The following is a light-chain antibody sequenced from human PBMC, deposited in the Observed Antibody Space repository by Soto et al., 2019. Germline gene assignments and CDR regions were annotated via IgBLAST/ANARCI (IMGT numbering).Light chain of an antibody. J-gene: IGLJ2*01. V-gene: IGLV4-69*01. CDR1: SGHSSYA. CDR3: QTWGTGIVV. Sequence: QLVLTQSPSASASLGASVKLTCTLSSGHSSYAIAWHQQQPEKGPRYLMKLNNDGSHSKGDGIPDRFSGSSSGAERYLTISSLQSEDEADYYCQTWGTGIVVFGGGTKLTVL. CDR2: LNNDGSH.